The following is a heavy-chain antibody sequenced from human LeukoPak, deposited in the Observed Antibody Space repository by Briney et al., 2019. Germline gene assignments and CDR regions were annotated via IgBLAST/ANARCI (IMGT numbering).Heavy chain of an antibody. CDR2: IKQDGSEK. D-gene: IGHD2-15*01. J-gene: IGHJ4*02. CDR1: GFTFSGYW. Sequence: PGGSLRLSCAASGFTFSGYWMSWVRQAPGKGLEWVANIKQDGSEKYYVDSVKGRFTISRDNAKNSLYLQINSLRAEDTAVYYCARDGRLTPFEYWGQGTLVTVSP. V-gene: IGHV3-7*05. CDR3: ARDGRLTPFEY.